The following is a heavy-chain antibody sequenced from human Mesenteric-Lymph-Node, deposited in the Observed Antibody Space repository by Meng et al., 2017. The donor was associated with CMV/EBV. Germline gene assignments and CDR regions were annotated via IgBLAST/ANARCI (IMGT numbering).Heavy chain of an antibody. CDR1: GFTFSDYS. CDR3: ARAAYYDFWSGYQTQAESFDI. D-gene: IGHD3-3*01. J-gene: IGHJ3*02. V-gene: IGHV3-21*04. CDR2: ISSGTNYI. Sequence: GGSLRLSCAASGFTFSDYSMNWVRQAPGRGLEWVSSISSGTNYIYYADSMKGRFTISRDSPKNSLYLQMNSLRAEDTALYYCARAAYYDFWSGYQTQAESFDIWGQGTMVTVSS.